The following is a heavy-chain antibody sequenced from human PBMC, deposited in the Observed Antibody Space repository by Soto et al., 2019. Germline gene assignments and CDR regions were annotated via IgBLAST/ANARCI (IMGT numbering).Heavy chain of an antibody. Sequence: EVQLVQSGGGLVQPGGSLRLSCAASGFTFTDYWMHWVRQAPGKGLVCVSRINGDGGGTDYADSVKGRFTISRDNARNTLYLQMNSLRAEDTAVYYCVRGAIPTSSSAAGYTYFDPWGQGTLVSVSS. CDR3: VRGAIPTSSSAAGYTYFDP. D-gene: IGHD6-6*01. V-gene: IGHV3-74*01. CDR1: GFTFTDYW. CDR2: INGDGGGT. J-gene: IGHJ5*02.